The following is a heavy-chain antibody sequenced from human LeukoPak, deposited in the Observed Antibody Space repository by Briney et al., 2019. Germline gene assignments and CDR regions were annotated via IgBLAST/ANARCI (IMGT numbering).Heavy chain of an antibody. V-gene: IGHV3-21*01. J-gene: IGHJ4*02. CDR2: ISSSSSYI. Sequence: GGSLRLSCAASGFTFSSYSTNWVRQAPGKGLEWVSSISSSSSYIYYADSVKGRFTISRDNAKNSLYLQMNSLRAEDTAVYYCARVRMGTTSGTDYWGQGTLVTVSS. CDR3: ARVRMGTTSGTDY. D-gene: IGHD1-1*01. CDR1: GFTFSSYS.